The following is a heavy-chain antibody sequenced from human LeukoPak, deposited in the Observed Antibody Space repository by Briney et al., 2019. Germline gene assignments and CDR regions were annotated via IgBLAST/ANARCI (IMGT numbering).Heavy chain of an antibody. CDR2: INYSGNT. CDR3: ARQWVF. V-gene: IGHV4-39*01. D-gene: IGHD2-8*01. J-gene: IGHJ4*02. Sequence: SETLSLTCSVSGGSISSSSSFWGWIRQPPGQGLEWIGCINYSGNTYYNPSLKSRVTISVDTSKNQFSLKLNSVTAADTAVYYCARQWVFWGQGTLVTVSS. CDR1: GGSISSSSSF.